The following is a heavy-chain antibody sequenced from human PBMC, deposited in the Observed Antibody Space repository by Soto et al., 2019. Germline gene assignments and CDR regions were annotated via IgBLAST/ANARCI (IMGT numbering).Heavy chain of an antibody. CDR2: INPNSGGS. D-gene: IGHD1-1*01. J-gene: IGHJ5*02. V-gene: IGHV1-2*02. Sequence: ASVKVSCKASAYTFTDYYIHWVRQAPGQGLEWMGWINPNSGGSYFAQKFLGRVTITRDTSITTAYMELSRLRSDDTAVYYCARALPEIRMMEGGSFDPWGQGTVVTVSS. CDR3: ARALPEIRMMEGGSFDP. CDR1: AYTFTDYY.